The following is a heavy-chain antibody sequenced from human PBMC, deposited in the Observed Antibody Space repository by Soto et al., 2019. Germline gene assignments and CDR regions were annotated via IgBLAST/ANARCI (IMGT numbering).Heavy chain of an antibody. CDR3: ARVNTMVRGVGADYGMDV. J-gene: IGHJ6*02. D-gene: IGHD3-10*01. Sequence: PSETLSLTCAVSGYSISSGNYWAWIRQPPGRGLEWIGSLYHIGSTHYNTSLKSRVTISVDTSKNHFSLELSSVTAADTAVYYCARVNTMVRGVGADYGMDVWGQGTTVTVSS. V-gene: IGHV4-38-2*01. CDR1: GYSISSGNY. CDR2: LYHIGST.